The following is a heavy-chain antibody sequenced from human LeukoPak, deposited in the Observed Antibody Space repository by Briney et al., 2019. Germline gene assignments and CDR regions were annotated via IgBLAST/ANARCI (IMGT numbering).Heavy chain of an antibody. CDR2: IYPGDSDT. CDR1: GYSFTSYW. D-gene: IGHD3-3*01. CDR3: AGSPYYDFWSGYSAFDY. V-gene: IGHV5-51*01. Sequence: GESLKISCKGPGYSFTSYWIGWVRQMPGKGLEWMGIIYPGDSDTRYSPSFQGQVTISADKSISTAYLQWSSLKASDTAMYYCAGSPYYDFWSGYSAFDYWGQGTLVTVSS. J-gene: IGHJ4*02.